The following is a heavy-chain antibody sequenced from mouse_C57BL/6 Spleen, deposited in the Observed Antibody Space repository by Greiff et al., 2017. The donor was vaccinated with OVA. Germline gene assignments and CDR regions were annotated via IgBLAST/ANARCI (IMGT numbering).Heavy chain of an antibody. Sequence: QVQLQQPGAELVKPGASVKLSCKASGYTFTSYWMPWVKQRPGQGLEWIGEIDPSDSYTNYNQKFKGKATLTVDTSSSTAYMQLSSLTSEDSAVYYCARCPRPSLGYFDVWGTGTTVTVSS. CDR1: GYTFTSYW. J-gene: IGHJ1*03. V-gene: IGHV1-50*01. CDR2: IDPSDSYT. D-gene: IGHD1-2*01. CDR3: ARCPRPSLGYFDV.